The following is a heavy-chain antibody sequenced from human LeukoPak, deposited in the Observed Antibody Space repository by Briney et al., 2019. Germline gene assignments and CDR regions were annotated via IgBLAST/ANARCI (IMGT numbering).Heavy chain of an antibody. CDR3: ARRRHYDILTGYRGTVDY. CDR1: GGSFSGYY. CDR2: INHSGST. J-gene: IGHJ4*02. D-gene: IGHD3-9*01. V-gene: IGHV4-34*01. Sequence: SETLSLTCAVYGGSFSGYYWSWIRQPPGKGLEWIGEINHSGSTNYNPSLKSRVTISVDTSKNQFSLKLSSVTAADTAVYYCARRRHYDILTGYRGTVDYWGQGTLVTVSS.